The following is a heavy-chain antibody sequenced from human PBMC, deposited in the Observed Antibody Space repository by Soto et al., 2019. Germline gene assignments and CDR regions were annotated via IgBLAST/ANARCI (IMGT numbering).Heavy chain of an antibody. CDR3: ARVPVAVAATEDYYGLDV. Sequence: SETLSLTCSVSGVSITSYYWSWIRQSAGGGLEWMGRINTDGLSTYSPSFKSRLTMSLDTSKSQVSLRLISVTAADTAVHFCARVPVAVAATEDYYGLDVWGQGTTVTVSS. V-gene: IGHV4-4*07. J-gene: IGHJ6*02. D-gene: IGHD2-15*01. CDR1: GVSITSYY. CDR2: INTDGLS.